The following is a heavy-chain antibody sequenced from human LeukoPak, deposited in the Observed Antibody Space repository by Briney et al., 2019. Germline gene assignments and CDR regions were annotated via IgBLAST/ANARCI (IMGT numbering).Heavy chain of an antibody. CDR1: GFIFTNYF. J-gene: IGHJ4*02. V-gene: IGHV3-7*01. Sequence: GGSLRLSCAASGFIFTNYFMSWVRQAPGKGLEWVASIKHDGSEKYYVDSVRGRFTISRDNTMNSLYLQMSSLRAEDTAVYYCATDRGWRTSGYYLYYFEYWGQGTLVTYSS. D-gene: IGHD3-3*01. CDR2: IKHDGSEK. CDR3: ATDRGWRTSGYYLYYFEY.